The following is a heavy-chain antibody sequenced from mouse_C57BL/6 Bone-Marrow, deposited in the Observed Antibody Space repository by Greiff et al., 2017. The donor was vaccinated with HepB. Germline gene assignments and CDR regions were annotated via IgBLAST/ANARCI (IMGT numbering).Heavy chain of an antibody. CDR3: TPTVVAFDY. V-gene: IGHV14-4*01. CDR2: IDPENGDT. J-gene: IGHJ2*01. D-gene: IGHD1-1*01. CDR1: GFNIKDDY. Sequence: EVQLQESGAELVRPGASVKLSCTASGFNIKDDYMHWVKQRPEQGLEWIGWIDPENGDTEYASKFQGKATITADTSSNTAYLQLSSLTSEDTAVYYCTPTVVAFDYWGQGTTLTVSS.